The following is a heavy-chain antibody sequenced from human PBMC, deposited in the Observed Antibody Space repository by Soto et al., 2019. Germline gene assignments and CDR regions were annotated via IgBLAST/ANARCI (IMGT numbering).Heavy chain of an antibody. D-gene: IGHD2-21*02. CDR3: ASLRTDYYGMDV. V-gene: IGHV1-18*04. Sequence: ASVKVSCKASGYTFTSYGISWVRQAPGQGLEWMGWISAYNGNTNYAQKLQGRATLTTDTSTSTAYMELRSLRSDDTAVYYCASLRTDYYGMDVWGQGTTVTVSS. J-gene: IGHJ6*02. CDR1: GYTFTSYG. CDR2: ISAYNGNT.